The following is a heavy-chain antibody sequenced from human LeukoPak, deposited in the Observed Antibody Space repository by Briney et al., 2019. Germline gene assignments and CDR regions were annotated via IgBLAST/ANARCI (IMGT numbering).Heavy chain of an antibody. D-gene: IGHD3-9*01. CDR3: ARAAHYDILTGYYYYYYGMDV. CDR2: IKQDGSEK. V-gene: IGHV3-7*03. CDR1: GFTFSSYW. Sequence: GGSLRLSCAASGFTFSSYWMSWVRQAPGKGLEWVANIKQDGSEKYYVDSVKGRFTISRDNAKNSLYLQMNSLRAEDTAVYYCARAAHYDILTGYYYYYYGMDVWGKGTTVTVSS. J-gene: IGHJ6*04.